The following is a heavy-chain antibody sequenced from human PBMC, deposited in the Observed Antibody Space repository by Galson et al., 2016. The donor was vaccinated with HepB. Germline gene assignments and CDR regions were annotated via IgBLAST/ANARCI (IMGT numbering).Heavy chain of an antibody. CDR1: GFIFSSYE. CDR3: ARASNYDSNGYLRY. D-gene: IGHD3-22*01. J-gene: IGHJ4*02. CDR2: ISSSGSTI. Sequence: SLRLSCAASGFIFSSYEMNWVRQAPGKGREWVSYISSSGSTIYYAESVKGRFTISRDNAKNSLYLQMNSLRAEDTAVYYCARASNYDSNGYLRYWGQGTLVTVSS. V-gene: IGHV3-48*03.